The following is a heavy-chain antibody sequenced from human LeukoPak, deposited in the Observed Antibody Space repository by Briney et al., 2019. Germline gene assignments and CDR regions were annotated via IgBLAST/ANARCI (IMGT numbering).Heavy chain of an antibody. J-gene: IGHJ3*02. CDR2: IYPGDSHT. CDR1: GYSFASYW. V-gene: IGHV5-51*01. D-gene: IGHD6-6*01. CDR3: ARPRSSSGYDAFDI. Sequence: GESLKISCKGSGYSFASYWIGWVRQMPGKGLEWMGIIYPGDSHTTYSPSFQGQVTISADKSISTAYLQWSSLKASDTAMYYCARPRSSSGYDAFDIWGQGTMLTVSS.